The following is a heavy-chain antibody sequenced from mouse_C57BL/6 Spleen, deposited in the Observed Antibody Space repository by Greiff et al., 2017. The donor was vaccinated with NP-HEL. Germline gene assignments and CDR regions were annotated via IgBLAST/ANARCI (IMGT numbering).Heavy chain of an antibody. Sequence: VQLKESGPGLVKPSQSLSLTCSVTGYSITSGYYWNWIRQFPGNKLEWMGYISYDGSNNYNPSLKNRISITRDTSKNQFFLKLNSVTTEDTATYYCARDRGYYGTLYYFDYWGQGTTLTVSS. CDR1: GYSITSGYY. V-gene: IGHV3-6*01. CDR3: ARDRGYYGTLYYFDY. D-gene: IGHD2-1*01. J-gene: IGHJ2*01. CDR2: ISYDGSN.